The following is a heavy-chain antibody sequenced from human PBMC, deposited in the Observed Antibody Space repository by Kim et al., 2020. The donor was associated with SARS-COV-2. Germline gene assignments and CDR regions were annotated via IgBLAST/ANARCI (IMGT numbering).Heavy chain of an antibody. Sequence: GGSLRLSCAASGFTFSNLAMSWVRQAPGKGLEFVSSITGSGGSTCYADSVKGRFTISRDNSKSILYLQMNYLRAEDAAVYYCALGTNWFGPWGQGTLVTVSS. CDR2: ITGSGGST. J-gene: IGHJ5*02. V-gene: IGHV3-23*01. CDR1: GFTFSNLA. CDR3: ALGTNWFGP. D-gene: IGHD1-1*01.